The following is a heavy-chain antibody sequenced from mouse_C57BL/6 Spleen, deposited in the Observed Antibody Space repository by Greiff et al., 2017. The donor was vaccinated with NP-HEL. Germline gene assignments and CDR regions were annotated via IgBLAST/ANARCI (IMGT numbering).Heavy chain of an antibody. Sequence: EVKLVESGGGLVQSGRSLRLSCATSGFTFSDFYMEWVRQAPGKGLEWIAASRNKANDYTTEYSASVKGRFIVSRDTSQSILYLQMNALRAEDTAIYYCARDAGDYEYFDVWGTGTTVTVSS. CDR1: GFTFSDFY. D-gene: IGHD2-4*01. CDR2: SRNKANDYTT. CDR3: ARDAGDYEYFDV. J-gene: IGHJ1*03. V-gene: IGHV7-1*01.